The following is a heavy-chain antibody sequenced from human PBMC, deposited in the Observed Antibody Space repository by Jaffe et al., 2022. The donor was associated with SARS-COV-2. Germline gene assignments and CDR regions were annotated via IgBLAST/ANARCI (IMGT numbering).Heavy chain of an antibody. CDR2: IYYSGST. V-gene: IGHV4-30-4*01. Sequence: QVQLQESGPGLVKPSQTLSLTCTVSGGSISSGDYYWSWIRQPPGKGLEWIGYIYYSGSTYYNPSLKSRVTISVDTSKNQFSLKLSSVTAADTAVYYCARDSHYYDSSGYLNGDAFDIWGQGTMVTVSS. D-gene: IGHD3-22*01. J-gene: IGHJ3*02. CDR3: ARDSHYYDSSGYLNGDAFDI. CDR1: GGSISSGDYY.